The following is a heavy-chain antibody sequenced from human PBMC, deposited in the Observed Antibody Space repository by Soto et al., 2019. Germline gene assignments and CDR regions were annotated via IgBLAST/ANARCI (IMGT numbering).Heavy chain of an antibody. D-gene: IGHD2-21*01. Sequence: EVQLVESGGGLVQPGGSLRLSCEASGFTFSSYWMSWVRQAPGKGLEWVANIKQDGSEKYYVDSVKGRFTISRDNAKNSLYLQMNSLRAEDTAVYYCARWGDWVEFDYWGQGTLVTVSS. V-gene: IGHV3-7*01. CDR2: IKQDGSEK. CDR1: GFTFSSYW. J-gene: IGHJ4*02. CDR3: ARWGDWVEFDY.